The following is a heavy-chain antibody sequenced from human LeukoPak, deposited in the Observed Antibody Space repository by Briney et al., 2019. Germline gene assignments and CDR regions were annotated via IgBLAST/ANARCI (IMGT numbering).Heavy chain of an antibody. J-gene: IGHJ4*02. CDR1: GDSVSSNSAA. Sequence: SQTLSLTCAISGDSVSSNSAAWNWIRQSPSRGLEWLGRTYYRSKWYNDYAVSVKSRITINPDTSKNQFSLQLNSVTPEDTAVYYCARATVLLWFGEFLFDYWGQGTLVTVSS. V-gene: IGHV6-1*01. CDR2: TYYRSKWYN. D-gene: IGHD3-10*01. CDR3: ARATVLLWFGEFLFDY.